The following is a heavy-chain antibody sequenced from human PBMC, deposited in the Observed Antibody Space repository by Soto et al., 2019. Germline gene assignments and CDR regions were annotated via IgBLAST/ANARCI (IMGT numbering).Heavy chain of an antibody. CDR3: ARDVGYYDSDSYFDY. J-gene: IGHJ4*02. V-gene: IGHV3-11*01. Sequence: QVQLVESGGGLVKPGGSLRLSCAASGFTFSDYYMSWIRQAPGKGLEWVSYISSSGSIIYYADSVKGRFTISRDNAKNSMYLQRDRLRAEDTAVYYCARDVGYYDSDSYFDYWGQGTLVTVSS. CDR1: GFTFSDYY. CDR2: ISSSGSII. D-gene: IGHD3-22*01.